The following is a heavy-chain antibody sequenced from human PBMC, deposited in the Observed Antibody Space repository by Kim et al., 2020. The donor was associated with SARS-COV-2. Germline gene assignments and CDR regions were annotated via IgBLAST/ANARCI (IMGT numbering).Heavy chain of an antibody. CDR2: ISSSSSYI. D-gene: IGHD1-20*01. CDR3: ARGGGNNWNDAADAFDI. CDR1: GFTFSSYS. V-gene: IGHV3-21*01. J-gene: IGHJ3*02. Sequence: GGSLRLSCAASGFTFSSYSMNWVRQAPGKGLEWVSSISSSSSYIYYADSVKGRFTISRDNAKNSLYLQMNSLRAEDTAVYYCARGGGNNWNDAADAFDIWGQGTMVTVSS.